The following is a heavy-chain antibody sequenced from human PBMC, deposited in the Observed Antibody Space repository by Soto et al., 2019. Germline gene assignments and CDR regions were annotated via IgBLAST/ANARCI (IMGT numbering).Heavy chain of an antibody. CDR1: GFTVSSNY. CDR2: IYSGGST. V-gene: IGHV3-66*01. J-gene: IGHJ6*02. CDR3: ARGHLDGCYYYSGMDV. Sequence: GGSLRLSCAASGFTVSSNYMSWVRQAPGKGLEWVSVIYSGGSTYYADSVKGRFTISRDNSKNTLYLQMNSLRAEDTAVYYCARGHLDGCYYYSGMDVWGQGTTVTVSS.